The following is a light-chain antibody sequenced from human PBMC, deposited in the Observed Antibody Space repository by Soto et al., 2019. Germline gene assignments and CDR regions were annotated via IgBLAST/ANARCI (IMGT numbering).Light chain of an antibody. Sequence: IVLTQSPGTLSLSPGERATLSCRASQSLSSSYLAWYQQKLGQAPRLLIYGASTRATGIPARFSGSGSGTEFTLTISSLQSEDFAVYYCQQYNNWPRTFGQGTKVDIK. CDR3: QQYNNWPRT. CDR1: QSLSSSY. CDR2: GAS. J-gene: IGKJ1*01. V-gene: IGKV3-15*01.